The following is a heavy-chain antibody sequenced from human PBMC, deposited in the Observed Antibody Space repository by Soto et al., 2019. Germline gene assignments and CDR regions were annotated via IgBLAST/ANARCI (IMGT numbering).Heavy chain of an antibody. J-gene: IGHJ4*02. CDR3: ARGRTNSIVPDYFDY. CDR2: IWYDGSNK. V-gene: IGHV3-33*01. D-gene: IGHD2-15*01. Sequence: QVQLVESGGGVVQPGRSLRLSCAASGFTFSSYAMHWVRQAPGKGLEWVAVIWYDGSNKHYADSVKGRFTISRDNSKYTLYLQLNSLGVEDTAVYYCARGRTNSIVPDYFDYWGQGTLVTVSS. CDR1: GFTFSSYA.